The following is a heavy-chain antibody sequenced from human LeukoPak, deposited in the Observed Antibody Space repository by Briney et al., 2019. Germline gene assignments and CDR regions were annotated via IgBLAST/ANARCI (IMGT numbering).Heavy chain of an antibody. D-gene: IGHD6-19*01. J-gene: IGHJ4*02. Sequence: ASVKVSCKASGYTFTGYYMHWVRQAPGQGLEWMGWINPNSGGTNYAQKFQGRVTMTRDTSISTAYMELSRLRSDDTAVYYCARDSSYSSGWDDIDYWGQGTLVTVSS. CDR2: INPNSGGT. CDR3: ARDSSYSSGWDDIDY. V-gene: IGHV1-2*02. CDR1: GYTFTGYY.